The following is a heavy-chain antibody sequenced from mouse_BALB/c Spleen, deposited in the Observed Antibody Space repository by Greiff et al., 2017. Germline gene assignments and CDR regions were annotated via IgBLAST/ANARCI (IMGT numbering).Heavy chain of an antibody. CDR1: GYTFTDYA. J-gene: IGHJ3*01. Sequence: QVQLQQSGAELVRPGVSVKISCKGSGYTFTDYAMYWVKQSHAKSLEWIGVISTYYGDASYNQKFKGKATMTVDKSSSTAYMELARLTSEDSAIYYCARGGPAWFAYWGQGTLVTVSA. V-gene: IGHV1S137*01. CDR2: ISTYYGDA. CDR3: ARGGPAWFAY.